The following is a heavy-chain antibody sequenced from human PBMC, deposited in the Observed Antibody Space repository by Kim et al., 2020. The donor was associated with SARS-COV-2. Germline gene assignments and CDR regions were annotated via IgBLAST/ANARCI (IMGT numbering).Heavy chain of an antibody. CDR3: ARGRHSGYHYYFHY. D-gene: IGHD5-12*01. CDR2: IYYCGST. Sequence: SETLSLTCTVSGCPITSSRYYWAWFCQPPGKGPEWIGRIYYCGSTYYNPSLKRRVTISLDTSNNPISLKLSSVTTADQHVYNFARGRHSGYHYYFHYWD. CDR1: GCPITSSRYY. J-gene: IGHJ4*01. V-gene: IGHV4-39*07.